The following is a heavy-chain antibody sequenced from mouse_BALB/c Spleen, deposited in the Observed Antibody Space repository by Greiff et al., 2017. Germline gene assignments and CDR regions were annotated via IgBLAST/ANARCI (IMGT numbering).Heavy chain of an antibody. CDR3: ARSGGYYGDAMDY. Sequence: QVQLQQSGAELVRPGTSVKVSCKASGYAFTNYLIEWVKQRPGQGLEWIGVINPGSGGTNYNEKFKGKATLTADKSSSTAYMQLSSLTSDDSAVYCCARSGGYYGDAMDYWGQGTSVTVSS. V-gene: IGHV1-54*01. CDR1: GYAFTNYL. D-gene: IGHD1-1*01. J-gene: IGHJ4*01. CDR2: INPGSGGT.